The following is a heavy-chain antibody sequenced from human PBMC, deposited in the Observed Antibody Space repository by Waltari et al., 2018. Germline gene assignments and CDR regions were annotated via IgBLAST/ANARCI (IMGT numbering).Heavy chain of an antibody. CDR2: INPSSGGT. CDR3: ARVWGNGFGEFSQYKY. Sequence: QVQLVQSGAEVKKPGASVKVSCKASGYTFTGYYMHWVRQAPGQGLEWMGRINPSSGGTNYAQKFQGRGTMTRDTSISTAYMELSRLRSDDTAVYYCARVWGNGFGEFSQYKYWGQGTLVTVSS. CDR1: GYTFTGYY. J-gene: IGHJ4*02. D-gene: IGHD3-10*01. V-gene: IGHV1-2*06.